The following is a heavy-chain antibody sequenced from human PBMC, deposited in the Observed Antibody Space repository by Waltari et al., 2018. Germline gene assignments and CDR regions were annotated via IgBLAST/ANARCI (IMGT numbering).Heavy chain of an antibody. CDR1: GYTFTSYA. CDR3: ARAEESSCGYGVLNRMYYLDY. CDR2: INAGKGNT. D-gene: IGHD6-19*01. Sequence: QVQLVQSGAEVKKPGASVKVSCKASGYTFTSYAMHRVRQAPGQRLEWMGWINAGKGNTKDSQKFQGRVTHTRDTSASTAYMELSSLGSEDTAVYYCARAEESSCGYGVLNRMYYLDYWGQGTLVTVSS. J-gene: IGHJ4*02. V-gene: IGHV1-3*01.